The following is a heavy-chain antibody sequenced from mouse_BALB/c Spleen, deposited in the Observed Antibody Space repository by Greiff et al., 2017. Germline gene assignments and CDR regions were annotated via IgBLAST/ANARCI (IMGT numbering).Heavy chain of an antibody. J-gene: IGHJ2*01. D-gene: IGHD1-1*01. CDR1: GFTFSSYG. CDR3: ARSLNYYGSSLFDY. Sequence: EVKLVESGGGLVQPGGSLKLSCAASGFTFSSYGMSWVRQTPDKRLELVATINSNGGSTYYPDSVKGRFTISRDNAKNTLYLQMSSLKSEDTAMYYCARSLNYYGSSLFDYWGQGTTLTVSS. CDR2: INSNGGST. V-gene: IGHV5-6-3*01.